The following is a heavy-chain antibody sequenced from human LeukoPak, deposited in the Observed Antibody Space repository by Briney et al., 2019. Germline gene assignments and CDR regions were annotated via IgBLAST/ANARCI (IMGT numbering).Heavy chain of an antibody. D-gene: IGHD5-24*01. CDR2: ISYDGSNK. J-gene: IGHJ1*01. CDR3: VRSITMFQH. V-gene: IGHV3-30*03. CDR1: GFTFSSYG. Sequence: GGSLRLSCAASGFTFSSYGMHWVRQAPGKGLEWVAVISYDGSNKYYADSVKGRFTISRDNAKNSVYLQMNSLRAEDTALYYCVRSITMFQHWGQGTLVTVSS.